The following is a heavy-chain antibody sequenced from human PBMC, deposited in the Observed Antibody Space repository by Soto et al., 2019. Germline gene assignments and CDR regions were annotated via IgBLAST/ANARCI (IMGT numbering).Heavy chain of an antibody. CDR3: ARAATQPLYSSSPPLFDY. D-gene: IGHD6-6*01. CDR1: GDSVSSNSAA. V-gene: IGHV6-1*01. CDR2: TYYRSKWYN. J-gene: IGHJ4*02. Sequence: SQTLSLTCAISGDSVSSNSAAWNWIRQSPSRGLEWLGRTYYRSKWYNDYALSVKSRITINPDTSKNQFSLQLNSVTPEDTAVYYCARAATQPLYSSSPPLFDYWGQGTLVPVSS.